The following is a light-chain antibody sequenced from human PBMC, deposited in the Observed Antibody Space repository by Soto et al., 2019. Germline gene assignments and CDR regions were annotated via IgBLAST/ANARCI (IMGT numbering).Light chain of an antibody. V-gene: IGLV2-14*01. CDR1: SSDVGGYNS. CDR2: DVT. Sequence: SALTQPASVSGSPGLSIAISCTGTSSDVGGYNSVSWYQQHPGKAPKLVIYDVTSRPSGVSNRFSGSKSGNTASLTISGLQAEDEGDYYCSSYSTGGSYVFGTGTKVTVL. J-gene: IGLJ1*01. CDR3: SSYSTGGSYV.